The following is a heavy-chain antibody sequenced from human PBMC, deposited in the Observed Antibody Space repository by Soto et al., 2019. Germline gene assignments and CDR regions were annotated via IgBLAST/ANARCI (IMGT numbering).Heavy chain of an antibody. CDR3: PRYVAVHLDS. CDR1: GDSISSSSYF. Sequence: SETLSLTYTVSGDSISSSSYFWSWIRQPAGKCLEWIGRIYSSGSANYNPSLQSRVTMSVDTSKHQFSLNLYSVTAADTAMYYCPRYVAVHLDSWGERTRVTDS. D-gene: IGHD3-16*01. CDR2: IYSSGSA. J-gene: IGHJ1*01. V-gene: IGHV4-61*02.